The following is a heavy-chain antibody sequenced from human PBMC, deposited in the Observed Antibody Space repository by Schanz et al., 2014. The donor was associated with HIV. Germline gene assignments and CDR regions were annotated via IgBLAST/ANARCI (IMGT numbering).Heavy chain of an antibody. CDR2: INSDGSST. Sequence: QLVESGGGLIQPGGSLRLSCAASGSTFSSYWMHWVRQAPGKGLVWVSRINSDGSSTNYADSVKGRLTISRDNSKNTLYLQMNSLRAEDTSVYYCARGFQGFDYWGQGTLVTVSS. D-gene: IGHD3-10*01. V-gene: IGHV3-74*02. J-gene: IGHJ4*02. CDR3: ARGFQGFDY. CDR1: GSTFSSYW.